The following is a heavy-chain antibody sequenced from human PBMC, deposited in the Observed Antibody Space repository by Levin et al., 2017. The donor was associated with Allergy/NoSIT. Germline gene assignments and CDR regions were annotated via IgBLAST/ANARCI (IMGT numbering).Heavy chain of an antibody. CDR2: IINSGVGT. D-gene: IGHD6-19*01. Sequence: GESLKISCAASGFTFNNYAMSWVRQAPGKGLEWVSAIINSGVGTYYADSVKGRYTISRDNSKNTMYLQMNSLRAEDTAVYFCAKDAIRGSDQPYYFDYWGQGTLVTASS. V-gene: IGHV3-23*01. CDR3: AKDAIRGSDQPYYFDY. J-gene: IGHJ4*02. CDR1: GFTFNNYA.